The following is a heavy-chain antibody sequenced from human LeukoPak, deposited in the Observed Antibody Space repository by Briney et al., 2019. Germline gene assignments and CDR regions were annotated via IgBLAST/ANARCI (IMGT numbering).Heavy chain of an antibody. D-gene: IGHD3-16*02. V-gene: IGHV1-46*01. CDR1: GYTFTSYY. CDR3: ATARDDYIWGSYRYVSWFDP. Sequence: ASVTVSCKASGYTFTSYYMHWVRQAPGQGLEWMGIINPSGGSTSYAQKFQGRVTMTRDTSTSTVYMELSSLRSEDTAVYYCATARDDYIWGSYRYVSWFDPWGQGTLVTVSS. CDR2: INPSGGST. J-gene: IGHJ5*02.